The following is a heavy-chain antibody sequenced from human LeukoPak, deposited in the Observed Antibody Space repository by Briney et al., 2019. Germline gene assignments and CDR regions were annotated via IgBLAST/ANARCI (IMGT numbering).Heavy chain of an antibody. J-gene: IGHJ6*03. Sequence: GASVKVSCKASGYTFTSYYMHWVRQAPGQGLEWMGGIIPIFGTANYAQKFQGRVTITTDESTSTAYMELSSLRSEDTAVYYCASNFWSNQPAGYYYYYYYMDVWGKGTTVTVSS. CDR2: IIPIFGTA. CDR1: GYTFTSYY. CDR3: ASNFWSNQPAGYYYYYYYMDV. V-gene: IGHV1-69*05. D-gene: IGHD3-3*01.